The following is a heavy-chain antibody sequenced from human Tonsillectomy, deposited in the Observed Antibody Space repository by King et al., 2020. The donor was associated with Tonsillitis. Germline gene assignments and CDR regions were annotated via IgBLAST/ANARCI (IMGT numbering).Heavy chain of an antibody. CDR1: GYNFNTYW. Sequence: QLVQSGAEVKKPGESLRISCKATGYNFNTYWITWVRQMPGKGLEWMGRIDPSDSYTNFSPSFQDRVTMSADKTISTAYLHWSSLKASDTAIYYCATYPTSTGSGRYYFHSWGQGTRVTVSS. J-gene: IGHJ4*02. CDR2: IDPSDSYT. D-gene: IGHD6-25*01. CDR3: ATYPTSTGSGRYYFHS. V-gene: IGHV5-10-1*01.